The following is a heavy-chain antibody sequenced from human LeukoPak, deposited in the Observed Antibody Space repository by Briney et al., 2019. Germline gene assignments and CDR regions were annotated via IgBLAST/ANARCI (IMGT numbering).Heavy chain of an antibody. CDR1: GGSISSGDYY. CDR3: ARAYYYDSSGYYTNWFDP. CDR2: IYYSGST. Sequence: SETLSLTCTVSGGSISSGDYYGSWIRQPPGTGLEWIGYIYYSGSTYYNPSLKSRVTISVDTSKNQFSLKLSSVTAADTAVYYCARAYYYDSSGYYTNWFDPWGQGTLVTVSS. V-gene: IGHV4-30-4*08. D-gene: IGHD3-22*01. J-gene: IGHJ5*02.